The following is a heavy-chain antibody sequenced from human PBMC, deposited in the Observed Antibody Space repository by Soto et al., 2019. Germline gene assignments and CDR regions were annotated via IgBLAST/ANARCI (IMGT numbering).Heavy chain of an antibody. Sequence: EVQLVESGGGLVQPGGSLRLSCAASGFTFSNYWMYWVRQAPGKGLVWVSRINSDGSVSSYADSVKGRLTISRDNVKNTLYLQMDSLSAEDTAVYYCARGDCVGGTCYSLAGSFYYYMDVWGKGTTVTVFS. V-gene: IGHV3-74*01. D-gene: IGHD2-15*01. CDR3: ARGDCVGGTCYSLAGSFYYYMDV. J-gene: IGHJ6*03. CDR1: GFTFSNYW. CDR2: INSDGSVS.